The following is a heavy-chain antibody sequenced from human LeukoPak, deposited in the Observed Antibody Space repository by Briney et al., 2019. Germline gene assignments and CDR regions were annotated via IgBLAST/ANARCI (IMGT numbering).Heavy chain of an antibody. J-gene: IGHJ4*02. CDR3: ARALRDGYNSGRVDY. CDR1: GFTFSSKW. V-gene: IGHV3-7*01. Sequence: GGSLRLSCAASGFTFSSKWMSWVRQAPGKGLEWVANIKYDGSEKYYVDSVKGRFTISRDNAKNSLYLQMNSLRAEDTAVYYCARALRDGYNSGRVDYWGQGTLVTVSS. D-gene: IGHD5-24*01. CDR2: IKYDGSEK.